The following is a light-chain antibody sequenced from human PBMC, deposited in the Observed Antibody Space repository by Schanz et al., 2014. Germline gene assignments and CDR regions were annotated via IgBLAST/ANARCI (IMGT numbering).Light chain of an antibody. CDR1: QSVGSN. V-gene: IGKV3-15*01. CDR3: QQYDNWPWT. J-gene: IGKJ1*01. Sequence: EIVMTQSPATLSVSPGERATLSCRASQSVGSNLAWYQHKPGQAPRLLIYGASTRATGIPARFSGSGSGTEFTLTINSRQSEDFAVYYCQQYDNWPWTFGQGTKVEIK. CDR2: GAS.